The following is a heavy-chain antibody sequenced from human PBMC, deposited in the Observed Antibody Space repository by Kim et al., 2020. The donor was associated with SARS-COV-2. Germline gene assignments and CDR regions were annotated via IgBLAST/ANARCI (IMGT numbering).Heavy chain of an antibody. CDR2: ISAYNGNT. D-gene: IGHD6-6*01. CDR3: ARDSQAARPGWFDP. J-gene: IGHJ5*02. CDR1: GYTFTTYA. Sequence: ASVKVSCKASGYTFTTYAISWVRQAPGQGLEWMGWISAYNGNTNYAQKFQGRVTMTTDTSTSTAYMELRSLRSDDTAVYYCARDSQAARPGWFDPWGQGTLVTVSS. V-gene: IGHV1-18*01.